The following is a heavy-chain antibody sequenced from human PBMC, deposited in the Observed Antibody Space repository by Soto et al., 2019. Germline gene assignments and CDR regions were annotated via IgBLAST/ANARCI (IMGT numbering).Heavy chain of an antibody. D-gene: IGHD6-19*01. Sequence: GGSLRLSCAASGFTFSSYGMHWVRQAPGKGLEWVAVIWYDGSNKYYADSVKGRFTISRDNSKNTLYLQMNSLRAEDTAVYYCARDCAVAPEMNWFDPWGQGTLVTVSS. V-gene: IGHV3-33*01. J-gene: IGHJ5*02. CDR1: GFTFSSYG. CDR2: IWYDGSNK. CDR3: ARDCAVAPEMNWFDP.